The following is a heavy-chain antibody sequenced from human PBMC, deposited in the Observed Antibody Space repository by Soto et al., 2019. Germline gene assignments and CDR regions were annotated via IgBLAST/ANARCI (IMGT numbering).Heavy chain of an antibody. CDR2: ISAYNGNT. Sequence: ASVKVSCKASGYTFTSYGISWVRQAPGQGLEWMGWISAYNGNTNYAQKLQGRVTMTTDTSTSTAYMELRSLRSDDTAVYYCARDDCFSTSCYFSYWGQGTLVTVSS. CDR1: GYTFTSYG. D-gene: IGHD2-2*01. V-gene: IGHV1-18*01. J-gene: IGHJ4*02. CDR3: ARDDCFSTSCYFSY.